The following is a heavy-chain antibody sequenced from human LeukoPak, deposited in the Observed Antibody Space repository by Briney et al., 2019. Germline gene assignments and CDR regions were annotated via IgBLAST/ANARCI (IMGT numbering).Heavy chain of an antibody. D-gene: IGHD6-19*01. CDR1: GFTFSSYS. V-gene: IGHV3-21*01. CDR2: ISSSSSYI. J-gene: IGHJ4*02. CDR3: AREGDSSGWYPGYDY. Sequence: GGSLRLSCAASGFTFSSYSMNWVRQAPGKGLEWVSSISSSSSYIYYADSVKGRFTISRDNAKNSMYLQMNSLRAEDTAVYYCAREGDSSGWYPGYDYWGQGTLVTVSS.